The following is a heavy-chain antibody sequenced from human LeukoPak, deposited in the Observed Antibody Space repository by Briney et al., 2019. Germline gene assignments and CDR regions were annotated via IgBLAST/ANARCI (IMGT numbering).Heavy chain of an antibody. CDR3: ARGIRDDYDFLSGYYRTHKSYYSGMDV. D-gene: IGHD3-3*01. Sequence: SETLSLTCTVSGGSVRNHYWSWVRQPPGRGLEWIGYLYYSGSTVYNPSLKSRLTISVDTSKNQFSLKLSSVTATDTAVYYCARGIRDDYDFLSGYYRTHKSYYSGMDVWGQGTTVTVSS. CDR2: LYYSGST. V-gene: IGHV4-59*02. CDR1: GGSVRNHY. J-gene: IGHJ6*02.